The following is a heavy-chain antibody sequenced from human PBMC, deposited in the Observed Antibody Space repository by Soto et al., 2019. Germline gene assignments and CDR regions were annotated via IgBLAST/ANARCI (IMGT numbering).Heavy chain of an antibody. V-gene: IGHV4-39*07. CDR2: IYNSGIT. J-gene: IGHJ4*02. Sequence: SETLSLTCTVSSGSISSGRYYWAWIRQPPGKGLEWIGKIYNSGITNYNPSLESRVTFSIDTSNSQFSLRLSSVTAADTAVYFCARAGNYDVLSGRMYYFDSWGQGTPVTVS. CDR3: ARAGNYDVLSGRMYYFDS. CDR1: SGSISSGRYY. D-gene: IGHD3-3*01.